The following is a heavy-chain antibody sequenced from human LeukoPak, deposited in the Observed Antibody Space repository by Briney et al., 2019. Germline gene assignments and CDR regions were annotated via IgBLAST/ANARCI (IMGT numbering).Heavy chain of an antibody. CDR3: TRAPHPRCSSSGCYLDS. CDR2: IQAKAYGGAT. CDR1: GFTFGGYA. J-gene: IGHJ4*02. D-gene: IGHD2-2*01. V-gene: IGHV3-49*04. Sequence: GGSLRLSCSTSGFTFGGYAMSWVRQAPGKGLEWVGFIQAKAYGGATKYAASVNGRFSIWRDDSQSIANLQMNDLKTEDTAEYYCTRAPHPRCSSSGCYLDSWGQGTLVTVSS.